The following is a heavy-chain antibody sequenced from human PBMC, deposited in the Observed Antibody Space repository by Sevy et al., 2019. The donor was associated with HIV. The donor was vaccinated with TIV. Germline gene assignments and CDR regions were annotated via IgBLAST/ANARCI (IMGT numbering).Heavy chain of an antibody. CDR3: ARDYCGGDCYGLYYYYGMDV. J-gene: IGHJ6*02. D-gene: IGHD2-21*02. CDR1: GGSISSYY. V-gene: IGHV4-59*13. CDR2: IYYSGST. Sequence: SETLSLTCTVSGGSISSYYWSWIRQPPGKGLEWIGYIYYSGSTNYNPSLKSRVTMSVDTSKNQFSLKLSSVTAADTAVYYCARDYCGGDCYGLYYYYGMDVWGQGTTVTVSS.